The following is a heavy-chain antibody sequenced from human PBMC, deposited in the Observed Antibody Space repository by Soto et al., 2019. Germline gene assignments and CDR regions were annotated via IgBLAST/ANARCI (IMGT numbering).Heavy chain of an antibody. CDR3: MTNGWAGGGTR. V-gene: IGHV3-15*07. CDR2: IRSNSDGGTA. CDR1: GFTFSIAW. J-gene: IGHJ4*02. Sequence: WGSLRLSCAASGFTFSIAWIDWVRQAPGKGQEWVGLIRSNSDGGTADYAAPVKGRFTISRDDSKNTLYLQMDSLKSEDTGLYYCMTNGWAGGGTRWGQGTQVTVSS. D-gene: IGHD1-26*01.